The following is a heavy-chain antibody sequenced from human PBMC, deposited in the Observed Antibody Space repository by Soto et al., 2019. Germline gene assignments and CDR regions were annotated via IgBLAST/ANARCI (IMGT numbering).Heavy chain of an antibody. V-gene: IGHV4-31*03. J-gene: IGHJ4*02. CDR2: IYYMGIT. D-gene: IGHD5-12*01. CDR3: ARVNPYSGHEFDY. CDR1: CGSISSGDYY. Sequence: QVQLKESGPGLVKPSQTLSLTCTVSCGSISSGDYYWSRIRQHPGKGLQWIGYIYYMGITYYTPSHQNRLTISLDTSKNQFSLNLTSMTAANTAVYYWARVNPYSGHEFDYWGQGTLVTVSS.